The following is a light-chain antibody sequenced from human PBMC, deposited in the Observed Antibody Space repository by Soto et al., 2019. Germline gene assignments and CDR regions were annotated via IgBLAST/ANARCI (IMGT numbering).Light chain of an antibody. J-gene: IGKJ1*01. CDR3: QQYGSSRT. CDR2: GAS. Sequence: EIVLTQSPGTLSLSPGERATLSCRASQSVSSSYLAWYQQKPDQAPRLLIYGASSRATGIPDRFSGSGSGTDFTITISRLEPEDLAVYYCQQYGSSRTFGQGTKVEIK. CDR1: QSVSSSY. V-gene: IGKV3-20*01.